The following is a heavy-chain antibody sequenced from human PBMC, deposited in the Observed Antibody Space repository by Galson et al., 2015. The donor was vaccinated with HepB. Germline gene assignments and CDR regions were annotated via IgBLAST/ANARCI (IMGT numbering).Heavy chain of an antibody. Sequence: SLRLSCAASGFTFSSYSMNWVRQAPGKGLEWVSSISSSSSYIYYADSVKGRFTISRDNSKNTLYLQMSSLRAEDTAVYYCAKGVKIAARRGYYYGMDVWGQGTTVTVSS. CDR3: AKGVKIAARRGYYYGMDV. J-gene: IGHJ6*02. CDR1: GFTFSSYS. D-gene: IGHD6-6*01. CDR2: ISSSSSYI. V-gene: IGHV3-21*01.